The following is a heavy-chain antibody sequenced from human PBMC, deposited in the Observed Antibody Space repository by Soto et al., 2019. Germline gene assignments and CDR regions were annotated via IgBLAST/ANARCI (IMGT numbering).Heavy chain of an antibody. Sequence: PGGSLRLSCAASGFTVSSNYMSWVRQAPGKGLEWVSVIYSGGSTYYADSVKGRFTISRDNSKNTLYLQMNSLRAEDTAVYYCATPSPISNIFDYYYYGMDVWGQGTTVTVSS. D-gene: IGHD3-9*01. CDR2: IYSGGST. J-gene: IGHJ6*02. V-gene: IGHV3-66*01. CDR3: ATPSPISNIFDYYYYGMDV. CDR1: GFTVSSNY.